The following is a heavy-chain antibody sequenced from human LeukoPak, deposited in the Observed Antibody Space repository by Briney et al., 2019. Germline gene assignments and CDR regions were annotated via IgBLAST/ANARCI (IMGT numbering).Heavy chain of an antibody. CDR1: GFTFSNYA. D-gene: IGHD3-9*01. CDR2: ITGSGGIT. J-gene: IGHJ4*02. V-gene: IGHV3-23*01. CDR3: AKWGDYDVLTGYYDPDY. Sequence: GGSLRISCVASGFTFSNYAMSWVRQAPGKGLEWVSAITGSGGITYYADSVKGRFTISRDNSKNTLYLQMNSLRAEDTAVYYCAKWGDYDVLTGYYDPDYWGQGTLVTVSS.